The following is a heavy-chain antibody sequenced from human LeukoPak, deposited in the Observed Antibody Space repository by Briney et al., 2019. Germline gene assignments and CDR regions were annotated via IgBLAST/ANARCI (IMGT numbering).Heavy chain of an antibody. Sequence: GGSLRLSCAASGFTFSSYAMSWVRQAPGKGLEWVSSISSSSSYIYYADSVKGRFTISRDNAKNSLYLQMNSLRAEDTAVYYCARDTTHSGSYYMAGRDAFDIWGQGTMVTVSS. CDR3: ARDTTHSGSYYMAGRDAFDI. V-gene: IGHV3-21*01. CDR1: GFTFSSYA. CDR2: ISSSSSYI. D-gene: IGHD1-26*01. J-gene: IGHJ3*02.